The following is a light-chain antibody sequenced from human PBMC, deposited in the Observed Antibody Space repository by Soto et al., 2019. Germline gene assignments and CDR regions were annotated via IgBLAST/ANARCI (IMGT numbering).Light chain of an antibody. J-gene: IGLJ1*01. Sequence: QSVLTQPASLSGSPGESITISCTGNSSYVNGYNSVPWYQHHPGKAPKLIFYDVGDRPSGVSYRFSGSKSGNTASLTISGLQAADEADYFCSSFTSSMTNVFGSGTKVTVL. V-gene: IGLV2-14*03. CDR2: DVG. CDR3: SSFTSSMTNV. CDR1: SSYVNGYNS.